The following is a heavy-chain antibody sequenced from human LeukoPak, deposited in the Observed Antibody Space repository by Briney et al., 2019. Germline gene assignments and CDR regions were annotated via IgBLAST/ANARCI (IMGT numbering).Heavy chain of an antibody. D-gene: IGHD6-13*01. CDR1: GGSISSYY. Sequence: PSETLSLTCTVSGGSISSYYWSWIRQPPGKGLEWIGYIYYSGSTNYNPSLKSRVTISVDTSKNQFSLKLSSVTAADTAVYYCARATPSSSWYALYYYYYMDVWGKGTTVTVSS. V-gene: IGHV4-59*01. CDR3: ARATPSSSWYALYYYYYMDV. CDR2: IYYSGST. J-gene: IGHJ6*03.